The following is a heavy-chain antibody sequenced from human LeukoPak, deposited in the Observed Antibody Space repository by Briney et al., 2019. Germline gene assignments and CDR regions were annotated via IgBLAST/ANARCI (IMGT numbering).Heavy chain of an antibody. J-gene: IGHJ4*02. Sequence: RPSETLSLTCTVSGGSISSFYWSWIRQPPGKGLEWIGFISYSGSTNYNPSLKSRVTISVDTSKNQFSLKLSSVTTADTAVYYCARAYNYYPNWGQGTLVTVSS. V-gene: IGHV4-59*01. D-gene: IGHD3-22*01. CDR1: GGSISSFY. CDR2: ISYSGST. CDR3: ARAYNYYPN.